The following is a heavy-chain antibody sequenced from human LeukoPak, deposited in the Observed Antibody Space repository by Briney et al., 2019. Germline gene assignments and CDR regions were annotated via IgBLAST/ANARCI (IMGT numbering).Heavy chain of an antibody. D-gene: IGHD6-13*01. Sequence: PGGSLRLSCAASGFTFSSYWMHWVRQAPGKGLVWVSRINSDGSSTSYADSVKGRFTISRDNAKNTLYLQMNSLRDEDTAVYYCARDGYSSSWVNWFDPWGQGTLVTVSS. J-gene: IGHJ5*02. CDR1: GFTFSSYW. CDR3: ARDGYSSSWVNWFDP. V-gene: IGHV3-74*01. CDR2: INSDGSST.